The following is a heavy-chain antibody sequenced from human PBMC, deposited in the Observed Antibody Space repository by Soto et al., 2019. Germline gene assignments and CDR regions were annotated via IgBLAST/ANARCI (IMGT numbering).Heavy chain of an antibody. CDR3: VQTTGWPGFDF. V-gene: IGHV3-53*01. CDR1: GFAVSSKY. J-gene: IGHJ4*02. D-gene: IGHD6-19*01. CDR2: IYGGGTT. Sequence: EVQLVESGGGLIQPGGSLRLSCAASGFAVSSKYMTWVRQAPGKGLEWVSVIYGGGTTYYADSVKGRFTISRDTSKNTLYLQMNSLRAEDTAVYYGVQTTGWPGFDFWGQGTLVTVYS.